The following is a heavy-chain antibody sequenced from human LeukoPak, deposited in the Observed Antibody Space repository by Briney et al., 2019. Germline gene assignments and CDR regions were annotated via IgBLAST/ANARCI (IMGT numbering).Heavy chain of an antibody. CDR2: ISGSGGST. CDR1: GFTFSSYA. D-gene: IGHD3-10*01. V-gene: IGHV3-23*01. J-gene: IGHJ4*02. CDR3: AKVVLYYGSGSYGY. Sequence: GGSLRLSCAATGFTFSSYAMSWVRQAPGKGLEWVSAISGSGGSTYYADSVKGRLTISRDNSKNTLYLQMNSLRAEDTAVYYCAKVVLYYGSGSYGYWGQGTLVTVSS.